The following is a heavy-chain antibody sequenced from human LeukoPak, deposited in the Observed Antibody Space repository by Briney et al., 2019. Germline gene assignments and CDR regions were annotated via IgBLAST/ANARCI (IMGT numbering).Heavy chain of an antibody. CDR2: INSDGSST. D-gene: IGHD5-12*01. CDR1: GFTFSSSW. V-gene: IGHV3-74*01. CDR3: ARDIPNSGIDY. J-gene: IGHJ4*02. Sequence: PGGSLRLSCAASGFTFSSSWMHWVRQVPGKGLVWVSHINSDGSSTSYADSVKGRFTISRDNAKNTLYLQMNSLRAEDTAVYYCARDIPNSGIDYWGQGALVTVSP.